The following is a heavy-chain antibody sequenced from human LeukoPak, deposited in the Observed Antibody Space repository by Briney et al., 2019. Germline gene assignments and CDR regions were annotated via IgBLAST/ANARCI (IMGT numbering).Heavy chain of an antibody. D-gene: IGHD2/OR15-2a*01. V-gene: IGHV4-59*08. CDR1: GGSISSYY. Sequence: PSETLSLTCTVSGGSISSYYWSWLRQPPGKGLKWIAYISDIGSINYNPSLKSRVTIALDTSKNQFSLKLSSVTAADTAVYYCAGHHPRNTVDFWGQGTLVTVSS. J-gene: IGHJ4*02. CDR2: ISDIGSI. CDR3: AGHHPRNTVDF.